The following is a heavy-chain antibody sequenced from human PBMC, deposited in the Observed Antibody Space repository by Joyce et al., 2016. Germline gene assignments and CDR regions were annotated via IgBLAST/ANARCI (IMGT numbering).Heavy chain of an antibody. CDR1: GGSISSGGYY. J-gene: IGHJ4*02. CDR2: IYFSGIP. D-gene: IGHD5-12*01. CDR3: ARDGIRYSGYGAFDY. Sequence: ESGPGLVKPSQTLSLTCAVSGGSISSGGYYWTWIRQHPGKGLEWIGDIYFSGIPYYNPSLKSRVTISVDRSANQFSLQLSSVTAADTAVYFCARDGIRYSGYGAFDYWGQGTLVTVSS. V-gene: IGHV4-31*11.